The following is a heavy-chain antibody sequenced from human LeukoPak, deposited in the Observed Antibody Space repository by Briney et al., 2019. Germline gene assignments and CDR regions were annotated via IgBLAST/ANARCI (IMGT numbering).Heavy chain of an antibody. CDR3: VRGPHYGAYTDYFDY. V-gene: IGHV3-7*01. J-gene: IGHJ4*02. CDR2: IKQEGSEH. CDR1: GFTFSRHW. Sequence: GGSLRLSCAASGFTFSRHWMSWVRQASGKGLEWVATIKQEGSEHYYVDSVKGRFTISRDDATNSLSLQVNSLRVEDTALYYCVRGPHYGAYTDYFDYWGRGTLVTVSS. D-gene: IGHD4-17*01.